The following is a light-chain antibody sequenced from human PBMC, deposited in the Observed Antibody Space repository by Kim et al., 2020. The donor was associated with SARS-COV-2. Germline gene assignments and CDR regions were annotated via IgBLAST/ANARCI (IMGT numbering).Light chain of an antibody. CDR3: QQYYDLPWT. Sequence: EIVMTQSPATLSVSPGEGVTLSCRASQSISTNLGWYQQKPGQAPRLLIYTASTRATGIPARFSGSGSGTEFTLTISSLQSEDFAVYCCQQYYDLPWTFGQGTKVDIK. CDR2: TAS. CDR1: QSISTN. J-gene: IGKJ1*01. V-gene: IGKV3-15*01.